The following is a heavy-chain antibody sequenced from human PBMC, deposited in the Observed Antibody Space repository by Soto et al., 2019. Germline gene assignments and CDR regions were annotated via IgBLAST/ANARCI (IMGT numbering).Heavy chain of an antibody. CDR2: IYATGTT. V-gene: IGHV4-4*07. CDR1: GASISGFY. CDR3: VRDGTKTLRDWFDP. D-gene: IGHD1-1*01. Sequence: SETLSLTCSVSGASISGFYWIWIRKSAGKGLEWIGRIYATGTTDYNPSLKSRVMMSVDTSKKQFSLKLRSVTAADTAVYYCVRDGTKTLRDWFDPWGQGISVTVSS. J-gene: IGHJ5*02.